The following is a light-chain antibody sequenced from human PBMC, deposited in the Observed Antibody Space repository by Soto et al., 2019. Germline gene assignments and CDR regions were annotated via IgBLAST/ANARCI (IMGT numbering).Light chain of an antibody. Sequence: ILMTHPPATLSLSPGERATVSCRASQSVSSKLAWYQQRRGQAPRLLIYGASSLESGVPSRFSGSGSGTEFTLTISSLQPDDFATYYCEQYKTYSWTFGQGTKVDIK. J-gene: IGKJ1*01. CDR1: QSVSSK. CDR2: GAS. CDR3: EQYKTYSWT. V-gene: IGKV3-15*01.